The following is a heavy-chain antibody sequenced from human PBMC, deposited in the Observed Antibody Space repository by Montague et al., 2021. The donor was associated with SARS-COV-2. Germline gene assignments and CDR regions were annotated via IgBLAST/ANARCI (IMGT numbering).Heavy chain of an antibody. Sequence: SETLSLTCTVSGGSISSSSYYWGWIRQPPGKGLEWIGSIYYSGSTYYNPCLKSRVTISVDTSKNQFSLKLSSVTAADTAVYYCARQMGQSSIFGVVIQYYFDYWGQGTPVTVSS. V-gene: IGHV4-39*01. D-gene: IGHD3-3*01. CDR1: GGSISSSSYY. CDR3: ARQMGQSSIFGVVIQYYFDY. J-gene: IGHJ4*02. CDR2: IYYSGST.